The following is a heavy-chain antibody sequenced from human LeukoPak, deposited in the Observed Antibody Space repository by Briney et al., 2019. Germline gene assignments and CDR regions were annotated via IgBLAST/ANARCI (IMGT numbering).Heavy chain of an antibody. D-gene: IGHD3-3*01. J-gene: IGHJ4*02. CDR2: IYSGRST. CDR1: GFIVSSNY. CDR3: ARDERLLSFLK. V-gene: IGHV3-53*01. Sequence: GGSLRLSCAASGFIVSSNYMSWVRQAPGKGLEWVSVIYSGRSTYYADSVKGRFTISRDNSKNTLYLQMNSLRAEDTAIYYCARDERLLSFLKWGQGTLVTVSS.